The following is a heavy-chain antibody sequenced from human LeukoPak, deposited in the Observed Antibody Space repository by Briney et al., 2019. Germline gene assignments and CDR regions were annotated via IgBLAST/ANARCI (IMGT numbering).Heavy chain of an antibody. CDR1: GFTFDDYA. CDR2: ISWNSGSI. CDR3: AKDQAGYSSGWFGY. D-gene: IGHD6-19*01. J-gene: IGHJ5*01. V-gene: IGHV3-9*01. Sequence: GRSLRLSCAASGFTFDDYAMHWVRQAPGKGLEWVSGISWNSGSIGYADSVKGRFTISRDNSKNTLYLQMTSLRAEDTAIYYCAKDQAGYSSGWFGYWGQGTLVTVSS.